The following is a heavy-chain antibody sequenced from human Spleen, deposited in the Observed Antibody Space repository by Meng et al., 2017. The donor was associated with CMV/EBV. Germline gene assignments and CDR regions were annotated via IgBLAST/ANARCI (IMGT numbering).Heavy chain of an antibody. V-gene: IGHV3-33*01. D-gene: IGHD6-13*01. CDR3: ARDLGSSSDY. Sequence: GGSLRLSCAASGFIFSSYGMHWVRQAPGKGLEWVAVIWYDGSDKYYADSVKGRFTISRDNSKNTLYLQMNSLRAEDTAVYYCARDLGSSSDYWGQGTLVTVSS. J-gene: IGHJ4*02. CDR2: IWYDGSDK. CDR1: GFIFSSYG.